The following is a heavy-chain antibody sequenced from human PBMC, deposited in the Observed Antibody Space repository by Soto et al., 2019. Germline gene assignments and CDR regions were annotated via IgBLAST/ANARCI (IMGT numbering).Heavy chain of an antibody. Sequence: LRLSCAASGFTFSSNYMSWARQVPGKGLEWVSVIYSDDRTYYIDSVKGRFTISRDNSKNTVFLQMNSLRGEDTAIYYCARAADYWGQGTLVTVSS. CDR1: GFTFSSNY. CDR2: IYSDDRT. V-gene: IGHV3-53*01. J-gene: IGHJ4*02. CDR3: ARAADY.